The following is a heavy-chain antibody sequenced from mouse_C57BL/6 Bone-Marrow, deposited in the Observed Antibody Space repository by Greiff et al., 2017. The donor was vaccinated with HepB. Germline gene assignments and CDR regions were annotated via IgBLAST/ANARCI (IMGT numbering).Heavy chain of an antibody. CDR1: GYTFTSYW. CDR3: AIPYYGSSYAYFDY. V-gene: IGHV1-64*01. Sequence: VQLQQPGAELVKPGASVKLSCKASGYTFTSYWMHWVKQRPGQGLEWIGMIHPNSGSTNYNEKFKSKATLTVDKSSSTAYMQLSSLTSEDSAVYYCAIPYYGSSYAYFDYWGQGTTLTVSS. CDR2: IHPNSGST. D-gene: IGHD1-1*01. J-gene: IGHJ2*01.